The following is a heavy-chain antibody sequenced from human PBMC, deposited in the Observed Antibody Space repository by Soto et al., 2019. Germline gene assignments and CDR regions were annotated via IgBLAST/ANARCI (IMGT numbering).Heavy chain of an antibody. D-gene: IGHD5-12*01. V-gene: IGHV4-59*01. CDR1: GGSISSYY. CDR2: IYYSGST. Sequence: SQTLSLTCTVSGGSISSYYWSWIRQPPGKGLEWIGYIYYSGSTNYNPSLKSPVTISVDTSKTQFSLKLSSVTAADTAVYYCARGGYSGYEFDYWGQGTLVTVSS. J-gene: IGHJ4*02. CDR3: ARGGYSGYEFDY.